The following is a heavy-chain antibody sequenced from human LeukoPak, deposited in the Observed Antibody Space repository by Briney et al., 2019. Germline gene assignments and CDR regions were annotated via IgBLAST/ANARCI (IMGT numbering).Heavy chain of an antibody. CDR2: ISTYNDNT. J-gene: IGHJ5*02. V-gene: IGHV1-18*01. D-gene: IGHD2-15*01. CDR1: GYTFISYG. CDR3: ARCGLTCYSLAH. Sequence: ASVKVSCKASGYTFISYGISWVRQAPGQGLEWMGWISTYNDNTDYAQKFHGRVTMTTDTSTSTAYMELRSLTSDDTAVYYCARCGLTCYSLAHWGQGTLVTVSS.